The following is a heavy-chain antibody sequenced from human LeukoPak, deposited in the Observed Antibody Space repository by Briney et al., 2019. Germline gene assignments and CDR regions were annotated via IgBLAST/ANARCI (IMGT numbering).Heavy chain of an antibody. CDR2: IYKIGTT. D-gene: IGHD2-15*01. Sequence: SETLSLTCTVFGDSVTGYFLNWVRQPPGKGLEWIGHIYKIGTTNYNPSLKSRLTISADTSKNQFSLRLRSVTAADTAVYYCVIGVGWQPDYWGQGALVTVSS. CDR1: GDSVTGYF. CDR3: VIGVGWQPDY. V-gene: IGHV4-59*02. J-gene: IGHJ4*02.